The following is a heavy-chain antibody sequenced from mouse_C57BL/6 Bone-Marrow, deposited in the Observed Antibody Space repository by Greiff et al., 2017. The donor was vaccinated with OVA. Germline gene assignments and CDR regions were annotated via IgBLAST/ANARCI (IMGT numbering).Heavy chain of an antibody. CDR1: GYTFTSYW. D-gene: IGHD4-1*01. CDR3: ARSDWATAWCAY. J-gene: IGHJ3*01. Sequence: QVQLQQPGAELVRPGTSVKLSCKASGYTFTSYWMHWVKQRPGQGLEWIGVIDPSDSYTNYNQKFKGKATLTVDTSSSTAYMQLSSLTSEDSAVYYCARSDWATAWCAYWGQGTLVTVSA. CDR2: IDPSDSYT. V-gene: IGHV1-59*01.